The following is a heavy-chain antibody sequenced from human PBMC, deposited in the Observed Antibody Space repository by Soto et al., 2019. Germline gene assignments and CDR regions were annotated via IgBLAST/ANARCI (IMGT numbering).Heavy chain of an antibody. CDR2: ISSSSSYI. J-gene: IGHJ4*02. CDR1: GFTFSSYI. CDR3: ASFEGIAAAGTSAY. Sequence: GGSLRLSCAASGFTFSSYIMNWVRQSPGKGLEWVSSISSSSSYIYYADSVKGRFTISRDNAKNSLYLQMNSLRAEDTAVYYCASFEGIAAAGTSAYWGQGTLVTVSS. D-gene: IGHD6-13*01. V-gene: IGHV3-21*01.